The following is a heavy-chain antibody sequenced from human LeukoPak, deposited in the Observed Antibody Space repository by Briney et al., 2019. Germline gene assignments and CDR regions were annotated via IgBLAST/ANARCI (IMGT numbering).Heavy chain of an antibody. CDR2: ISGSGGST. CDR1: GFTFSNYA. Sequence: GGSLRLSCAASGFTFSNYAMSWARQAPGKGLEWVSAISGSGGSTYYADSVRGRFTISRDNSKNTLYLQMNSLRAEDTAVYYCARNSYYEYYFDYWGQGTLVTVSS. D-gene: IGHD5-12*01. J-gene: IGHJ4*02. V-gene: IGHV3-23*01. CDR3: ARNSYYEYYFDY.